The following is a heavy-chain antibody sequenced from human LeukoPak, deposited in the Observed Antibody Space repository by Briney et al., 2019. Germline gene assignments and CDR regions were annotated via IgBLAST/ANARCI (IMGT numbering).Heavy chain of an antibody. CDR3: ARGVSYCGGDCYSALYYYYYYMDV. Sequence: SETLSLTCTVSGGSISSYYWSWIRQPAGKGLEWIGRIYTSGSTNYNPSLKSRVTMSVDTSKNQFSLKLSSVTAADTAVYYCARGVSYCGGDCYSALYYYYYYMDVWGKGTTVTVSS. CDR2: IYTSGST. J-gene: IGHJ6*03. V-gene: IGHV4-4*07. CDR1: GGSISSYY. D-gene: IGHD2-21*02.